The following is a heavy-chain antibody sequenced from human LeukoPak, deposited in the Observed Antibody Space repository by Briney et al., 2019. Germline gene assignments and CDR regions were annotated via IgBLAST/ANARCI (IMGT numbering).Heavy chain of an antibody. Sequence: GGSLRLSCAASGFSLTNYTMNWVRQAPGKGLEWVSCISSSSTYIYYADSVQGRFTISRDNAKNSLYLQMNSLRAEDTAVYYCARGYDILTGYLKDEPFDYWGQGTLVTVFS. J-gene: IGHJ4*02. CDR3: ARGYDILTGYLKDEPFDY. V-gene: IGHV3-21*01. CDR2: ISSSSTYI. CDR1: GFSLTNYT. D-gene: IGHD3-9*01.